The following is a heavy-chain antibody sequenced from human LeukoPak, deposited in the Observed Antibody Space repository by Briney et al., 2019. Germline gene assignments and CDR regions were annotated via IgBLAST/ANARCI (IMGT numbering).Heavy chain of an antibody. Sequence: GGSLRLSCAASGFTFSSYTINWVRQAPGKGLQWVSSISSTSSYINYADSVKGRFTISRDNAENSLYLEMNSLRVEDTAVYYCAKTGGRGDPFDYGGQGTLVTVS. CDR2: ISSTSSYI. CDR1: GFTFSSYT. D-gene: IGHD2-21*02. CDR3: AKTGGRGDPFDY. V-gene: IGHV3-21*01. J-gene: IGHJ4*02.